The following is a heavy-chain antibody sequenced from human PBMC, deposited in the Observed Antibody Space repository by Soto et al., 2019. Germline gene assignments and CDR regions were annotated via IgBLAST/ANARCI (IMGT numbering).Heavy chain of an antibody. CDR1: GFTFKNYD. V-gene: IGHV3-23*01. J-gene: IGHJ4*02. Sequence: EVELLESGGGLVQPGGSLRLSCVASGFTFKNYDMRWIRQAPGKGLEWVSGISGGGGVTYYADPVKGRFTISRDNSKNTLYRQMNSLRAEDTAIYYCAKNRQFRSYYESAGHYDNWGQGTLVTVSS. D-gene: IGHD3-10*01. CDR3: AKNRQFRSYYESAGHYDN. CDR2: ISGGGGVT.